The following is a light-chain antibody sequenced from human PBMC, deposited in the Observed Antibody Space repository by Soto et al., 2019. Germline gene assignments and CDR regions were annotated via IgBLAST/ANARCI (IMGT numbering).Light chain of an antibody. V-gene: IGLV2-8*01. J-gene: IGLJ3*02. CDR2: EVT. Sequence: QSVLTQPPSASGSPGQSVTISCTGTSSDVGGYNYVSWYQQYPGRAPKLMIYEVTKRPSGVPDRFSGSKSGNTASLTVSGLHAEDEADYYCNSYAASNNFFFVFGGGTKVTVL. CDR3: NSYAASNNFFFV. CDR1: SSDVGGYNY.